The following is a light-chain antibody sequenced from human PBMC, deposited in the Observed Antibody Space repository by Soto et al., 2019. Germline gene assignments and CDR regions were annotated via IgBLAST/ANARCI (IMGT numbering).Light chain of an antibody. CDR2: NTN. J-gene: IGLJ7*01. CDR1: TANVVTNS. CDR3: AAWDDSLNGHAV. Sequence: QSVLTQPPSASGTPGQRVTISCSGSTANVVTNSVIWYQQLPGLAPKLLLYNTNQRPSGVPDRFSGSKSGTSASLAISGLQAEDGADYYCAAWDDSLNGHAVFGGGTQLTVL. V-gene: IGLV1-44*01.